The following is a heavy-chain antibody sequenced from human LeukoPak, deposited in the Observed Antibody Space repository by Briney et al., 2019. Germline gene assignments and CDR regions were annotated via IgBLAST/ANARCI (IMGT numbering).Heavy chain of an antibody. Sequence: SETLSLTCTVSGGSISGYYWSWIRQFAGKGLEWIGRINTSGSTNYKPSLKSRVTMSVDTSKNQFSLKLSPVTAADTAVYYCARDRSYGPDHWGQGTLVTVSS. CDR2: INTSGST. J-gene: IGHJ4*02. D-gene: IGHD5-18*01. CDR1: GGSISGYY. CDR3: ARDRSYGPDH. V-gene: IGHV4-4*07.